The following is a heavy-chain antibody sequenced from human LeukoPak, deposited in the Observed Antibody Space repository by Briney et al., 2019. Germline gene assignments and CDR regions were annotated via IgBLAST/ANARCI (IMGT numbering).Heavy chain of an antibody. CDR1: GFTFSSYE. CDR3: ARGGTNIVATIRGPPGITRDGDYFDY. CDR2: ISSSGSTI. J-gene: IGHJ4*02. D-gene: IGHD5-12*01. Sequence: GGSLRLSCAASGFTFSSYEMNWVRQAPGKGLEWVSYISSSGSTIYYADSVKGRFTISRDNAKNSLYLQMNSLRAEDTAVYYCARGGTNIVATIRGPPGITRDGDYFDYWGQGTLVTVSS. V-gene: IGHV3-48*03.